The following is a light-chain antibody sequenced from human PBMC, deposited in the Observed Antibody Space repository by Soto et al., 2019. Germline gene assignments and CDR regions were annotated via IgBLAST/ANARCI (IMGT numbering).Light chain of an antibody. V-gene: IGKV1-5*01. CDR2: DAS. CDR1: QSISSW. CDR3: QQYNSSPIT. Sequence: DIQMTQSPSTLSASVGDRVTITCRASQSISSWLAWYQQKPGKAPKLLIYDASSLESGVPSRFSGSGSGTEFTLTISSLQPDDVATSYCQQYNSSPITFGQGTRLEIK. J-gene: IGKJ5*01.